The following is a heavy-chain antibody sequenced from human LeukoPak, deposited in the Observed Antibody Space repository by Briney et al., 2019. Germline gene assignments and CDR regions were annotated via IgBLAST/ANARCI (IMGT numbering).Heavy chain of an antibody. Sequence: PGGSLRLSCAASGFTFSSYAMSWVRQAPGKGLEWVSAISGSGGSTYYADSVKGRFTISRDNSKNTLYLQMNSLRAEDTAVYYCAKSHGFWSGYSLDYYYYYGMDVWGQGTTVTVSS. CDR3: AKSHGFWSGYSLDYYYYYGMDV. D-gene: IGHD3-3*01. CDR1: GFTFSSYA. J-gene: IGHJ6*02. V-gene: IGHV3-23*01. CDR2: ISGSGGST.